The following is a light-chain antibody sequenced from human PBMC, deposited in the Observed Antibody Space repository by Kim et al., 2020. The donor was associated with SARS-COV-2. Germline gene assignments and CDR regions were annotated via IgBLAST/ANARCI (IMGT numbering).Light chain of an antibody. J-gene: IGKJ2*01. CDR1: QRVSSSS. V-gene: IGKV3-20*01. CDR3: QQYSSSPWT. Sequence: WSPGERATLSFMASQRVSSSSLAWYQLKPGQAPWLLIYVASSRAIVIPDRFSGSGSGTDFTLTINRLEPEDFVVYYCQQYSSSPWTFGQGTKLEIK. CDR2: VAS.